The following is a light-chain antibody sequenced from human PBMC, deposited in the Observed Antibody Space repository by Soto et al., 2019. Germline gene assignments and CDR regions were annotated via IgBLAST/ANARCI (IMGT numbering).Light chain of an antibody. CDR2: SAS. V-gene: IGKV1-39*01. CDR1: QSISRY. CDR3: QQSYFTPHT. Sequence: DDQMTQSPYSLSASIGDSVTITCWASQSISRYLNWYQQKPGKAPKLLIYSASILQSWVTSRFSGSGSGTDFTLTINSLQLEDFATYYCQQSYFTPHTFGGGTTVDIK. J-gene: IGKJ4*01.